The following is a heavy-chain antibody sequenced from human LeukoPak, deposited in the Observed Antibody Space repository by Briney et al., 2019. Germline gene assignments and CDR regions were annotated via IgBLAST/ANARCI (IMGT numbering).Heavy chain of an antibody. J-gene: IGHJ4*02. CDR2: ISHTGSSI. CDR1: GFTFSDEY. CDR3: ARDYSGYTFDY. V-gene: IGHV3-11*01. Sequence: PGGSLRLSCAASGFTFSDEYMSWIRQAPGKGLEWISYISHTGSSIFYADSVKGRFTISRDNDKNSLYLQMNSLRAEDTAVYYCARDYSGYTFDYWGQGTLVTVSS. D-gene: IGHD5-12*01.